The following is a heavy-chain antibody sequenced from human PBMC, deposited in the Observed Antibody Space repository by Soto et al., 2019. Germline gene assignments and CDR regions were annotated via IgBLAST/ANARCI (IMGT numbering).Heavy chain of an antibody. CDR3: ERDTRSFDFWSGYYYPGVDV. D-gene: IGHD3-3*01. V-gene: IGHV3-30-3*01. J-gene: IGHJ6*02. Sequence: GSLILSCSASGFTFSSYFIHWVRRAPRKWREWVAVISYDVGTSYYADSVKGLFTISRDTSKNTRYVQIDSLRAEDKAVHYCERDTRSFDFWSGYYYPGVDVWGQGTTVTVSS. CDR1: GFTFSSYF. CDR2: ISYDVGTS.